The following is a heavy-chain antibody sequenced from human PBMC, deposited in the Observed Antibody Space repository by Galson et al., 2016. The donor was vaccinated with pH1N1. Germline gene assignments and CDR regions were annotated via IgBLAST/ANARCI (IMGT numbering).Heavy chain of an antibody. CDR2: INWSSGSI. Sequence: SLRLSCAAAGFTFSYHGMHWVRQVPGKGLEWVSGINWSSGSIAYADSVRGRFTISRDNAKNSLYLQMNSLRPEDTALYYCVTDSGDGNRNLVPHDAFDIWGQGTMVTVSS. J-gene: IGHJ3*02. V-gene: IGHV3-9*01. CDR3: VTDSGDGNRNLVPHDAFDI. D-gene: IGHD1-14*01. CDR1: GFTFSYHG.